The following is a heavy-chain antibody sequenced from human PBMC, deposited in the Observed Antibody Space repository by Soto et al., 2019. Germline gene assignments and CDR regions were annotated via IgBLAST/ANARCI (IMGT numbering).Heavy chain of an antibody. V-gene: IGHV3-72*01. CDR1: GFTCSDYY. D-gene: IGHD3-22*01. CDR3: AREGSSSGHDYAY. J-gene: IGHJ4*02. CDR2: TRNKANSYTT. Sequence: GGSLRLSCAASGFTCSDYYINRFRQAPGKGLEWVGRTRNKANSYTTDYAAFVKGRFTISRDDSKNLIYLQMNSLKTEDTAVYYCAREGSSSGHDYAYWGQGTLVTVSS.